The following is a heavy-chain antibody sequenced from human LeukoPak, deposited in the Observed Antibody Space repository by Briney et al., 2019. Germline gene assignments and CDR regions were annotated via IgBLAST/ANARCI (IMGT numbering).Heavy chain of an antibody. V-gene: IGHV2-5*02. J-gene: IGHJ3*02. Sequence: SGPTLVEPTQTLTLTCTFSGFSLSTSGVGVGWIRQPPGKALEWLALIYWDDDKRYSPSLKSRLTITKDTSKNQVVLTMTNMDPVDTATYYCAHSHSYGDEAFDAFDIWGQGTMVTVSS. CDR1: GFSLSTSGVG. CDR3: AHSHSYGDEAFDAFDI. D-gene: IGHD4-17*01. CDR2: IYWDDDK.